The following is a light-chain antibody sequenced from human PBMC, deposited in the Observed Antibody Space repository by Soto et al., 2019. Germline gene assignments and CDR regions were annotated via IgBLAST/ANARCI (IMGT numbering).Light chain of an antibody. Sequence: QSALTQPASVSGSPGQSITISCTGTSSDIGGYNYVSWYQQHPSKAPKLMIYDVSNRPSGVSNRFSGSKSGDTASLTISGLQAEDEADYYCSSYTRSNTVVFGGGTKVTVL. V-gene: IGLV2-14*03. CDR1: SSDIGGYNY. J-gene: IGLJ2*01. CDR3: SSYTRSNTVV. CDR2: DVS.